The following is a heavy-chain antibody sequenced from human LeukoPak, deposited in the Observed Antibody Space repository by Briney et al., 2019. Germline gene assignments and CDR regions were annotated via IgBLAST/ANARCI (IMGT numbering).Heavy chain of an antibody. CDR2: FYSGGSA. CDR3: TRSGPPDPY. Sequence: GGSLRLSCAASGLTVSSNDMSWVRQAPGKGLEWVSVFYSGGSAYYADSVKGRFTISRDNSKNTLFLQMNSLRAEDTAIYYCTRSGPPDPYWGQGTMVTLSS. D-gene: IGHD1-14*01. CDR1: GLTVSSND. J-gene: IGHJ3*01. V-gene: IGHV3-53*01.